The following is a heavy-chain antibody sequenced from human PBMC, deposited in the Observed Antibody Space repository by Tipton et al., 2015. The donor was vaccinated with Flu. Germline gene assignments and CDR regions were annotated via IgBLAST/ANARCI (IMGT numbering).Heavy chain of an antibody. J-gene: IGHJ4*02. Sequence: TLSLTCSVSGDSIGSHYFWGWIRQPPEKGLEWIGNIHRSGSARYNPSLTGRVTISVDTSENNFSLKLTAVTAADTAVYYCARAGAHGYTLVQDSWGQGALVTVSS. CDR2: IHRSGSA. CDR3: ARAGAHGYTLVQDS. V-gene: IGHV4-38-2*02. D-gene: IGHD5-24*01. CDR1: GDSIGSHYF.